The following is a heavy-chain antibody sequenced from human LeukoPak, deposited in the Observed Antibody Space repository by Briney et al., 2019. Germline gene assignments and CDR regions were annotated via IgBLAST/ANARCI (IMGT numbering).Heavy chain of an antibody. CDR1: GGSISSSSYY. D-gene: IGHD3-22*01. J-gene: IGHJ5*02. Sequence: SETLSLTCTVSGGSISSSSYYWRWLRQPPGKGLEWIGSIYYSGSTYYHPSLKSRVTISVDTSKNQFSLKLSSVTAADTAVYYCARSYDSSGYYYDVRLNWFDPWGQGTLVTVSS. CDR3: ARSYDSSGYYYDVRLNWFDP. V-gene: IGHV4-39*07. CDR2: IYYSGST.